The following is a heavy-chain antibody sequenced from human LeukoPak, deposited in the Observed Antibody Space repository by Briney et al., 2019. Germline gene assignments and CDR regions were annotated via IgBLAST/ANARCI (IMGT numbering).Heavy chain of an antibody. CDR2: IIPIFGTA. Sequence: SVKVSCKASGGTFSSYAISWVRQAPGQGLEWMGGIIPIFGTANYAQKFQGRVTITADKSTSTAYMELSSLRSEDTAVYYCARTYSSSWPHYYYYMDVWGKGTTVTISS. CDR1: GGTFSSYA. CDR3: ARTYSSSWPHYYYYMDV. D-gene: IGHD6-13*01. V-gene: IGHV1-69*06. J-gene: IGHJ6*03.